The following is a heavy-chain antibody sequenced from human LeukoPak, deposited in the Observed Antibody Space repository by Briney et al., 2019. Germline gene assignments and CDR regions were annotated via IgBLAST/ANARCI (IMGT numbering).Heavy chain of an antibody. J-gene: IGHJ6*02. CDR3: ASSTRYYDFWSGYYPHGYYYGMDV. Sequence: PSQTLSLTCTVSGGSISSGGYYWSWIRRHPGKGLEWIGYIYYSGSTYYNPSLKSRVTISVDTSKNQFSLKLSSVTAADTAVYYCASSTRYYDFWSGYYPHGYYYGMDVWGQGTTVTVSS. CDR2: IYYSGST. D-gene: IGHD3-3*01. V-gene: IGHV4-31*03. CDR1: GGSISSGGYY.